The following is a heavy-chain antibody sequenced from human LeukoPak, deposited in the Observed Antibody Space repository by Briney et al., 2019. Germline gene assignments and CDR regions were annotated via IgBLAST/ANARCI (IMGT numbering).Heavy chain of an antibody. D-gene: IGHD2-15*01. CDR1: GGSFSGYY. CDR2: INHSGST. Sequence: SETLSLACAVYGGSFSGYYWSWIRQPPGKGLEWIGEINHSGSTNYNPSLKSRVTISVDTSKNQFSLKLSSVTAADTAVYYCAGRGYCSGDSCSVVDYWGQGTLVTVSS. J-gene: IGHJ4*02. V-gene: IGHV4-34*01. CDR3: AGRGYCSGDSCSVVDY.